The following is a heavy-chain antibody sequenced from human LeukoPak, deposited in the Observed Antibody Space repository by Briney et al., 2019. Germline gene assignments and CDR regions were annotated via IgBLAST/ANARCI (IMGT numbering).Heavy chain of an antibody. CDR3: ARDAGGAFYWYFDL. V-gene: IGHV3-30-3*01. Sequence: GGSLRLSCTASGFTFSSFAMHWVRQAPGKGLEWLAVMSYDGSNDYYAGSLKGRLSMSRDNSRNTLSLQIKSLRPDDTAVYYCARDAGGAFYWYFDLWGRGTLVTVSS. J-gene: IGHJ2*01. CDR1: GFTFSSFA. CDR2: MSYDGSND. D-gene: IGHD3-16*01.